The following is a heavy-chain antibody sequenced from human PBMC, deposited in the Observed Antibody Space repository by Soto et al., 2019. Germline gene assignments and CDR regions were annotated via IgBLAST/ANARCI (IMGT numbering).Heavy chain of an antibody. CDR1: GFTFSSYA. CDR3: ARLPIVVVPAAAERDY. J-gene: IGHJ4*02. Sequence: GGSLRLSCAASGFTFSSYAMHWVRQAPGKGLEWVAVISYDGSNKYYADSVKGRFTISRDNSKNTLYLQMNSLRAEDTAVYYCARLPIVVVPAAAERDYWGQGT. D-gene: IGHD2-2*01. CDR2: ISYDGSNK. V-gene: IGHV3-30-3*01.